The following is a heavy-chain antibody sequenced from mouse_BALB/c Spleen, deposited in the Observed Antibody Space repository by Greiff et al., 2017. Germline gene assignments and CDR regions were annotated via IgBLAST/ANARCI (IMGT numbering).Heavy chain of an antibody. CDR3: AREGYGNYDWFAY. J-gene: IGHJ3*01. V-gene: IGHV2-9*02. CDR2: IWAGGST. D-gene: IGHD2-10*02. Sequence: VQLQESGPGLVAPSQSLSITCTVSEFSLTSYGVHWVRQPPGKGLEWLGVIWAGGSTNYNSALMSRLSISKDNSKSQVFLKMNSLQTDDTAMYYCAREGYGNYDWFAYWGQGTLVTVSA. CDR1: EFSLTSYG.